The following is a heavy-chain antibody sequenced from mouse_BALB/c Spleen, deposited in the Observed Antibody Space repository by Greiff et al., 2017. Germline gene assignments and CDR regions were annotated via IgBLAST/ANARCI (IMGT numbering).Heavy chain of an antibody. CDR1: GFSLTSYG. Sequence: VKLQESGPGLVAPSQSLSITCTVSGFSLTSYGVHWVRQPPGKGLEWLGVIWAGGSTNYNSALMSRLSISKDNSKSQVFLKMNSLQTDDTAMYYCAREHGSYWYFDVWGAGTTVTVSS. D-gene: IGHD1-1*01. V-gene: IGHV2-9*02. J-gene: IGHJ1*01. CDR2: IWAGGST. CDR3: AREHGSYWYFDV.